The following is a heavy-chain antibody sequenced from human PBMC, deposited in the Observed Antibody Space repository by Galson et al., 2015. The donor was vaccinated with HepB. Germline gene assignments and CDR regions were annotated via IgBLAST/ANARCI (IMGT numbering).Heavy chain of an antibody. CDR3: ARGRGGDSSGYPLMLWDY. Sequence: SLRLSCAASGFTFSSYDMHWVRQATGKGLEWVSAIGTAGDTYYPGSVKGRFTISRENAKNSLYLQMNSLRAGDTAVYYCARGRGGDSSGYPLMLWDYWGQGTLVTVSS. CDR2: IGTAGDT. V-gene: IGHV3-13*01. D-gene: IGHD3-22*01. CDR1: GFTFSSYD. J-gene: IGHJ4*02.